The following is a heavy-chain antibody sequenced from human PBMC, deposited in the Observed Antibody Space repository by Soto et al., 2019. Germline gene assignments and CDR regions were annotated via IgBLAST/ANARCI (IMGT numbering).Heavy chain of an antibody. CDR3: ARVFKLWFDRDV. CDR1: GGSISSGGYY. D-gene: IGHD3-10*01. V-gene: IGHV4-31*03. Sequence: PSETLSLTCTVSGGSISSGGYYWSWIRQHPGKGLEWIGYIYYSGSTYYNPSLKSRVTISVDTSKNQFSLKLSSVTAADTAVYYCARVFKLWFDRDVWGQGTTVTVSS. J-gene: IGHJ6*02. CDR2: IYYSGST.